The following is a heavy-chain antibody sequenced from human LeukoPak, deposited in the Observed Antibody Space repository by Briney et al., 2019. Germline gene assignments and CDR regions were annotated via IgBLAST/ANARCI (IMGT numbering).Heavy chain of an antibody. J-gene: IGHJ4*02. V-gene: IGHV4-39*01. Sequence: SETLSLTWTVSGXSISSSSAYWGWIRQPPGKGREWIGSIYYSKNTYYNPSLKSRVTISAETSKNQFSLTLGSVSATDTAVYYRVSPRGFSYGYFDYWGQGTLVTVSS. CDR1: GXSISSSSAY. D-gene: IGHD5-18*01. CDR2: IYYSKNT. CDR3: VSPRGFSYGYFDY.